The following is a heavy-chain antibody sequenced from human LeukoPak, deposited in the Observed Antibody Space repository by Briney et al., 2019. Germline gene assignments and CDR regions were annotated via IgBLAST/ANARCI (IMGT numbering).Heavy chain of an antibody. Sequence: GGSLRLSCAASGFTFSTYDMHWVRQVTGKGLEWVSAIGTGDDTYYLGSVKGRFTISRENAKNVLYLQMSSLRAEDTAVYYCARTAYYYDSSGYDDAFDIWGQGTMVTVSS. CDR2: IGTGDDT. CDR1: GFTFSTYD. CDR3: ARTAYYYDSSGYDDAFDI. D-gene: IGHD3-22*01. V-gene: IGHV3-13*01. J-gene: IGHJ3*02.